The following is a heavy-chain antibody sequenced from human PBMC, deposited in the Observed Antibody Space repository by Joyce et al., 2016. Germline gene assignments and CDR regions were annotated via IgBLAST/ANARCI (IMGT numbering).Heavy chain of an antibody. V-gene: IGHV3-48*01. CDR2: ISSSSGTI. CDR1: GFTCSIYA. Sequence: EVQLVESGGGLVQPGESLRLSCAASGFTCSIYAMNWVRQAPGKGLEWISYISSSSGTIHYADSMKGRFTISRDNAKNSLCLQMNSLRAEDTAIYYCARDRGYSGYDFSYWGQGTLVTVSS. CDR3: ARDRGYSGYDFSY. D-gene: IGHD5-12*01. J-gene: IGHJ4*02.